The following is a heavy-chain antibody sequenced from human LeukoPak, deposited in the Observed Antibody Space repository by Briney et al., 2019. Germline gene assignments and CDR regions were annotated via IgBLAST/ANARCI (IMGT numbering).Heavy chain of an antibody. V-gene: IGHV4-34*01. Sequence: SETLSLTCAVYGGSFSGYYWSWIRQPPGKGLEWIWEINHSGSTNYNPSLKSRVTISVDTSKNQFSLKLSSVTAADTAVYYYARARRVVVVAASNWFDPWGQGTLVTVSS. CDR3: ARARRVVVVAASNWFDP. CDR2: INHSGST. D-gene: IGHD2-15*01. J-gene: IGHJ5*02. CDR1: GGSFSGYY.